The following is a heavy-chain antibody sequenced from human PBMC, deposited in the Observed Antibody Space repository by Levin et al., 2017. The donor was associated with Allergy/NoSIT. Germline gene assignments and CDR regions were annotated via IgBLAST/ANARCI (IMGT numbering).Heavy chain of an antibody. D-gene: IGHD6-6*01. CDR2: ISYSGST. CDR1: GGSISTYH. CDR3: ATAGGARRHLDP. J-gene: IGHJ5*02. V-gene: IGHV4-59*01. Sequence: PSETLSLTCTVSGGSISTYHWSWIRQPPGKGLEWIGYISYSGSTNYNPSLKSRVTISADTSKSQFSLKLTSVTAADTAVYYCATAGGARRHLDPWGQGTLVTVSS.